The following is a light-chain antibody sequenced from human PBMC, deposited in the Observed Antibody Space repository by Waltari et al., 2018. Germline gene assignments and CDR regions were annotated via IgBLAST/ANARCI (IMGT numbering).Light chain of an antibody. CDR3: SSYAGTYTGV. CDR2: DVT. V-gene: IGLV2-11*01. Sequence: QSALTQPRSVSESPGPSVTISCTGTSSDVGGYNYISWYQHHPGKAPKLIIYDVTKRPSGVPYRFSASMAGNTASLTISGLRAEDEAEYYCSSYAGTYTGVFGGGTKLTV. CDR1: SSDVGGYNY. J-gene: IGLJ3*02.